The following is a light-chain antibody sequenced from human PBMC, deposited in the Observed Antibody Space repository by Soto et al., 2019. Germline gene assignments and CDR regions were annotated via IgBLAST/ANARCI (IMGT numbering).Light chain of an antibody. CDR3: QQYNNWPPIT. CDR1: QGVSSN. V-gene: IGKV3-15*01. CDR2: GSS. Sequence: EIVMTQSPAPLSVFPGEGATLSCRASQGVSSNLAWYQKKPGPAPRLLTYGSSTRATGTPARFSGSGARTEFTLTISSLQSEDFALQYCQQYNNWPPITFGQGTRLEIK. J-gene: IGKJ5*01.